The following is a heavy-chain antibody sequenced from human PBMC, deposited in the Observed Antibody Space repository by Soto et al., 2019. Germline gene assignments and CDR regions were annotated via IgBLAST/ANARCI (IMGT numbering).Heavy chain of an antibody. V-gene: IGHV3-30*18. CDR3: AKYKWGYSSSPSYGMDV. J-gene: IGHJ6*02. Sequence: QVQLVESGGGVVQPGRSLRLSCAASGFTFSSYGMHWVRQAPGKGLEWVAVIVYDGSNKYYEESVKGRFTISRDNSKNTMYLQINSLRDKDTAVYYCAKYKWGYSSSPSYGMDVWGQGTTVTVSS. CDR2: IVYDGSNK. D-gene: IGHD6-6*01. CDR1: GFTFSSYG.